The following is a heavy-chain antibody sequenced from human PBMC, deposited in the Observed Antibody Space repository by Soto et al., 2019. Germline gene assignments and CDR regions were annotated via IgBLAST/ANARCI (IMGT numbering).Heavy chain of an antibody. V-gene: IGHV1-8*02. D-gene: IGHD1-1*01. CDR2: MSPNSGAT. CDR1: GYTFTSYD. Sequence: QVQLVQSGAEVTKPGASVKVSCKASGYTFTSYDINWVRQATGQGLEWMGWMSPNSGATGYAQKFQGRVTMTRDTSISTAYMELRNLRSDDTAIYYCARGVDAGVDVWGQGPTVTVSS. CDR3: ARGVDAGVDV. J-gene: IGHJ6*02.